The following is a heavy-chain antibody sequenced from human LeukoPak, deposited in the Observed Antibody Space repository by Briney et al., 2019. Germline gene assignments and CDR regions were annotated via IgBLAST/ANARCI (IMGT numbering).Heavy chain of an antibody. J-gene: IGHJ4*02. CDR3: ARVVGSGSPVPDY. Sequence: SETLSLTCAVSGYSISSGYYWGWIRQPPGKGLEWIGSIYHSGSTYYNPSLKSRVTISVDTSKNQFSLKLSSVTAADTAVYYCARVVGSGSPVPDYWGQGTLVTVSS. V-gene: IGHV4-38-2*01. CDR1: GYSISSGYY. CDR2: IYHSGST. D-gene: IGHD3-10*01.